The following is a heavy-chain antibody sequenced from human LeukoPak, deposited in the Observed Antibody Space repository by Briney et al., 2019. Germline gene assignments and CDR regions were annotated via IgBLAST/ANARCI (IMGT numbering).Heavy chain of an antibody. CDR3: AREARWFDP. CDR1: GGSISSYY. J-gene: IGHJ5*02. Sequence: SETLSLTCIVSGGSISSYYWSWIRQPPGKGLEWIGYIYYSGSTNYNPSLKSRVTISVDTSKNQFSLKLSSVTAADTAVYYCAREARWFDPWGQGTLVTVSS. CDR2: IYYSGST. V-gene: IGHV4-59*12.